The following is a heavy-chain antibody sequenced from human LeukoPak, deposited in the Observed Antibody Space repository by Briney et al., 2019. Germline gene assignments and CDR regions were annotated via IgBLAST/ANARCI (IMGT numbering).Heavy chain of an antibody. CDR3: ARQEGSSGWFDY. D-gene: IGHD3-22*01. V-gene: IGHV5-51*01. CDR1: GYSFTSYW. Sequence: GESLKISCNGSGYSFTSYWIGWVRQMPGEGLEWLGIIYPGDSDTRYSPSFQGQVIISVDKSISTAYLQWNSLKASDSAIYYCARQEGSSGWFDYWGQGTLVNVSS. J-gene: IGHJ5*01. CDR2: IYPGDSDT.